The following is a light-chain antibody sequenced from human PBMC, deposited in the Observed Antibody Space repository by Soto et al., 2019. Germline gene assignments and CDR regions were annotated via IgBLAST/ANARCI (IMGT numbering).Light chain of an antibody. CDR2: GVS. J-gene: IGKJ1*01. CDR3: QPYMSSVT. V-gene: IGKV3-20*01. CDR1: QSVDTTF. Sequence: EIVLTQSPGSLSLSPGERATLSCRASQSVDTTFFAWYQKKPGQAPRLLRYGVSKRATGIPDRFSGSGSGTDFTLTISILEPEAFAVYYCQPYMSSVTFGQGTRVEIK.